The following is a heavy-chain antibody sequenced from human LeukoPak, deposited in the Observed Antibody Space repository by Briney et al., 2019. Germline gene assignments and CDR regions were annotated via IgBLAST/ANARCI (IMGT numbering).Heavy chain of an antibody. CDR1: GGSFGDYH. J-gene: IGHJ6*04. D-gene: IGHD3-10*01. Sequence: PSETLSLTCALSGGSFGDYHWSWIRQPPGSGLEWIGEINQSGSTNYSPSLKRRVTVSIDTSKNQFSLKMSSLTAADTAIYFCARHGLGRGVYITRQYNYYMDVWGTGTTVTVSS. CDR2: INQSGST. V-gene: IGHV4-34*01. CDR3: ARHGLGRGVYITRQYNYYMDV.